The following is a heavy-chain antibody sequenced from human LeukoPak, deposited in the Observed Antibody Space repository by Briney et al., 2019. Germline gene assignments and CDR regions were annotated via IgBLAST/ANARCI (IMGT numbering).Heavy chain of an antibody. D-gene: IGHD5-24*01. CDR1: GFTFSSYS. J-gene: IGHJ4*02. V-gene: IGHV3-21*01. Sequence: GGSLRLSCAASGFTFSSYSMNWVRQAPGKGLEWVSSISSSSSYLYYADSVKGRFTISRDNAKNSLYLQMNSLRAEDTAVYYCARAKMGTGTANDYWGQGTLVTVSS. CDR3: ARAKMGTGTANDY. CDR2: ISSSSSYL.